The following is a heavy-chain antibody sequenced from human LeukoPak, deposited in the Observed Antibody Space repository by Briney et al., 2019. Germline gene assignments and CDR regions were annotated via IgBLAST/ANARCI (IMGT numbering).Heavy chain of an antibody. V-gene: IGHV1-2*02. CDR1: GYTFTGYY. CDR3: ARVASGCYSGSCFFDY. D-gene: IGHD3-10*01. CDR2: INPHSGGT. Sequence: ASVKVSCKASGYTFTGYYIHWVRQAPGQGLEWMGWINPHSGGTNYAQKFQGRVTMTRDTSITTAYMELSRLGSDDTAIYFCARVASGCYSGSCFFDYWGQGTLVIVSS. J-gene: IGHJ4*02.